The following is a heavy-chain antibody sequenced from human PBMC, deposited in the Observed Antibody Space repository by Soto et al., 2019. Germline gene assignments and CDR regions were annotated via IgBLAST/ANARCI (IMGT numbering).Heavy chain of an antibody. CDR1: GGSFSGYY. CDR2: INHSGST. D-gene: IGHD1-1*01. V-gene: IGHV4-34*01. J-gene: IGHJ5*02. CDR3: ARARGTLFSYWFDP. Sequence: QVQLQQWGAGLLKPSETLSLTCAVYGGSFSGYYWSWIRQPPGKGLEWIGEINHSGSTNYNPSLKSRVTISVDTSKNQFSLKLSSVTAADTAVYYCARARGTLFSYWFDPWGQGTLVTVSS.